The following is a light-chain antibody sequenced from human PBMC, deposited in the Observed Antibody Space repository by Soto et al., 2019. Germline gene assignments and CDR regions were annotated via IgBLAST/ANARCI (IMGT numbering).Light chain of an antibody. CDR3: QQYNSYSAT. Sequence: DIQMTQSPSSLSASVGDRVTITCRASQSINRYINWYQQKPGKAPKLLIYDASSLESGVPSRFSGSGSGTEFTLTISSLQPDDFATYYCQQYNSYSATFGQGTKVDIK. CDR2: DAS. CDR1: QSINRY. V-gene: IGKV1-5*01. J-gene: IGKJ1*01.